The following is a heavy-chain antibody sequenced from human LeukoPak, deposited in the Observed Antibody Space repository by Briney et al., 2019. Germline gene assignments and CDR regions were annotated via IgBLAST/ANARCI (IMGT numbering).Heavy chain of an antibody. CDR3: ASSPLYYYDSSGSQGSDAFDI. D-gene: IGHD3-22*01. Sequence: PSETLSLTCAVSGGSISSSNWWSWIRQPPGKGLEWIGEIYHSGSTNYNPSLKSRVTISVDKSKNQFSLKLSSVTAADTAVYYCASSPLYYYDSSGSQGSDAFDIWGQGTMVTVSS. J-gene: IGHJ3*02. CDR1: GGSISSSNW. CDR2: IYHSGST. V-gene: IGHV4-4*02.